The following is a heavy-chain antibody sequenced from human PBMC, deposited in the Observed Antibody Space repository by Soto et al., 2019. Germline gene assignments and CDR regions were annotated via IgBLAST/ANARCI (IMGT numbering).Heavy chain of an antibody. CDR3: TTDVGYCSSTSCYRRDY. CDR2: IKSKTDGGTT. J-gene: IGHJ4*02. V-gene: IGHV3-15*01. CDR1: GFTFINAW. Sequence: PGGSLRLSCAASGFTFINAWMIWVRHAPGKGREWVGRIKSKTDGGTTDYAAPVKGRFTISRDDSKNTLYLQMNSLKTEDTAVYYCTTDVGYCSSTSCYRRDYWGQGALVTVSS. D-gene: IGHD2-2*01.